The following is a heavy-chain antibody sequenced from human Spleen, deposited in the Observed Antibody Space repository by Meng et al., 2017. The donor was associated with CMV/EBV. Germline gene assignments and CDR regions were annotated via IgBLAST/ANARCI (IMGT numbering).Heavy chain of an antibody. V-gene: IGHV4-38-2*02. Sequence: SETLCLTCTVSGYSISSGYYWGWIRQPPGKGLEWIGSIYHSGSTYYNPSLKSRVTISVDTSKNQFSLKLSSVTAADTAVYYCARDRTYWSPYYGMDVWGQGTTVTVSS. CDR2: IYHSGST. CDR1: GYSISSGYY. D-gene: IGHD1-1*01. J-gene: IGHJ6*02. CDR3: ARDRTYWSPYYGMDV.